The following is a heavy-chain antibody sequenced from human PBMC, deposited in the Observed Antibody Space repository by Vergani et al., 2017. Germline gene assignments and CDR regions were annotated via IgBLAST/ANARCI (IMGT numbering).Heavy chain of an antibody. J-gene: IGHJ6*02. CDR1: GYTFTSYG. D-gene: IGHD6-6*01. CDR3: ARDSYSSSSSYYYGMDV. CDR2: ISAYNGNT. Sequence: QVQLVQSGAEVKKPGASVKVSCKASGYTFTSYGISWVRQAPGQGLEWMGWISAYNGNTNYAQKLQGRVTVTTDTSTSTAYMELRSLRSDDTAVYYCARDSYSSSSSYYYGMDVWGQGTTVTVSS. V-gene: IGHV1-18*04.